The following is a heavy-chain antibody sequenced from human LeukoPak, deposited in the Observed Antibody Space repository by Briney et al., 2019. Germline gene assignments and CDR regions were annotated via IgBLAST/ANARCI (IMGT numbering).Heavy chain of an antibody. V-gene: IGHV4-39*07. CDR2: ISYSGNA. Sequence: SETLSLTCAVSGGSVSSSKYLWGWIRQPPGKELEWIGSISYSGNADYNPSLRSRVTLSVDTSKNQFSLKPTSVTAADSAVYYCAGLGVMVLVYQSESWGQGTPVTVSS. D-gene: IGHD2/OR15-2a*01. CDR3: AGLGVMVLVYQSES. J-gene: IGHJ5*02. CDR1: GGSVSSSKYL.